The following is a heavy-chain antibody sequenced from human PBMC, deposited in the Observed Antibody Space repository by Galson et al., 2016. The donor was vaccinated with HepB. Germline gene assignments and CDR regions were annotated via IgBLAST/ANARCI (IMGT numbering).Heavy chain of an antibody. CDR2: ISSSGSTI. D-gene: IGHD2-15*01. J-gene: IGHJ4*02. CDR3: ASQWVAVDY. V-gene: IGHV3-48*03. CDR1: GFTFRSYD. Sequence: SLRLSCAASGFTFRSYDMNWVRQAPGKGLEWVSYISSSGSTIKDADAVKGRFTISRDNAKNSLYLQMNSLRAEDTAVYYCASQWVAVDYWGRGTLVTVSS.